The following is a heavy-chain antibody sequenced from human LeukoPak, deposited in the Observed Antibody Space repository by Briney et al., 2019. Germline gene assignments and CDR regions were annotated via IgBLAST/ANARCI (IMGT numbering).Heavy chain of an antibody. Sequence: GGSLRLSCAASGFTFSDYYMSWIRQAPGKGLEWVSYISSSGSTIYYADSVKGRFTISRDNAKNSLYLQMNSLRAEDTAVYYCAKGANTYCSSTSCYTGGGFDYWGQGTLVTVSS. V-gene: IGHV3-11*04. J-gene: IGHJ4*02. D-gene: IGHD2-2*02. CDR3: AKGANTYCSSTSCYTGGGFDY. CDR1: GFTFSDYY. CDR2: ISSSGSTI.